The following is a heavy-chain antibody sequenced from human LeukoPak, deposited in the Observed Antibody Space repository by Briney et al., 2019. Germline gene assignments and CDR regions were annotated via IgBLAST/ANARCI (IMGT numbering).Heavy chain of an antibody. J-gene: IGHJ4*02. CDR2: ISGSGGST. CDR3: SVDTAMVVFPYYFDY. D-gene: IGHD5-18*01. V-gene: IGHV3-23*01. CDR1: GFTFSSYA. Sequence: GGSLRLSCAASGFTFSSYAMSWVRQAPGKGLEWVSAISGSGGSTYYADSVKGRFTISRDNSKNTLYLQMNSLRAEDTAVYYCSVDTAMVVFPYYFDYWGQGTLVTVSS.